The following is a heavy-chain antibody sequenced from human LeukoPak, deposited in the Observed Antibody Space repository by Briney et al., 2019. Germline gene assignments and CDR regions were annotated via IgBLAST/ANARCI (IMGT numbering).Heavy chain of an antibody. CDR1: GGSISSSNW. CDR3: ARESYYDSSGSEGDY. Sequence: SGTLSLTCAVSGGSISSSNWWSWVRQPPGKGLEWIGEIYHSGSTNYNPSLKSRVTISVDKSKNQFSLKLSSVTAADTAVYYCARESYYDSSGSEGDYWGQGTLVTVSS. V-gene: IGHV4-4*02. D-gene: IGHD3-22*01. CDR2: IYHSGST. J-gene: IGHJ4*02.